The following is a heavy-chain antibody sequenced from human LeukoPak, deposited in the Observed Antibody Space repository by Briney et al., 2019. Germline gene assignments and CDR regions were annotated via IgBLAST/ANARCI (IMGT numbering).Heavy chain of an antibody. V-gene: IGHV4-4*02. D-gene: IGHD2-2*01. CDR2: IYHSGST. CDR3: ARGTVVVPAARDYYYYGMDV. J-gene: IGHJ6*04. CDR1: GGSISSSNW. Sequence: SETLSLTCDVSGGSISSSNWWSWVRQPPGKGLEWIGEIYHSGSTNYNPSLKSRVTISVDKSKNQFSLKLSSVTAADTAVYYCARGTVVVPAARDYYYYGMDVWGKGTTVTVSS.